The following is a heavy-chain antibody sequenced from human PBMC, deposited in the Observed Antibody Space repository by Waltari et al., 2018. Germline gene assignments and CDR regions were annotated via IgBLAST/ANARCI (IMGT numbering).Heavy chain of an antibody. J-gene: IGHJ4*02. CDR2: IFPTFCTA. CDR3: ARKRGYSYPHFYFDY. V-gene: IGHV1-69*12. D-gene: IGHD5-18*01. CDR1: GGTFSSYA. Sequence: QVQLVQSGAEVKKPGSSVKVSCKASGGTFSSYAISWVRQATGQGLEWMGGIFPTFCTANYALKFQGRVTITADESTSTAYMELSSLRSEDTAVYYCARKRGYSYPHFYFDYWGQGTLVTVSS.